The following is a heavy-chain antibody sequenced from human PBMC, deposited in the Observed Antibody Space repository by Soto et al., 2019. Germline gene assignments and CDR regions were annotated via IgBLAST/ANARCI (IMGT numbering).Heavy chain of an antibody. CDR3: ARLYHPDY. V-gene: IGHV4-39*01. CDR2: INYSGST. D-gene: IGHD2-2*01. Sequence: QLQLQESGPGLVKPSETLSLTCTVSGGSISSSSYYWGWIRQPPGKGLEWIGSINYSGSTYHNPSLKARGTRAVDTSKNQFSLKLSSVTAADTAVYYCARLYHPDYWGQGTLVTVSS. CDR1: GGSISSSSYY. J-gene: IGHJ4*02.